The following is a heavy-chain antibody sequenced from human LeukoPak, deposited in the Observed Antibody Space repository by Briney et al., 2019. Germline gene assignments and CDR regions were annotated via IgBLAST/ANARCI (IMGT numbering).Heavy chain of an antibody. V-gene: IGHV4-61*02. D-gene: IGHD6-19*01. CDR3: ARRSSGWSYYLDS. J-gene: IGHJ4*02. CDR2: ISTSGST. CDR1: GGSISSGSYS. Sequence: SETLSLTCTVSGGSISSGSYSWSWIRQPAGKGLEWIGRISTSGSTNYNPSLKSRVTISLDTSKNQFSLKLTSVTAADTAVYYCARRSSGWSYYLDSWGQGTLVTVSS.